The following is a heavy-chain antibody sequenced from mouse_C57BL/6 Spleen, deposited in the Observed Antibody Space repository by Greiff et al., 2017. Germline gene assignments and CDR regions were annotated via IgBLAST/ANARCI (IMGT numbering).Heavy chain of an antibody. CDR3: ARDTTVVATYWYFDV. J-gene: IGHJ1*03. CDR1: GHTFTSYW. D-gene: IGHD1-1*01. V-gene: IGHV1-52*01. CDR2: IDPADSET. Sequence: QVQLQQFGAVLVRPGSSVKLSCKASGHTFTSYWMHWVKQRPIQGLEWIGNIDPADSETHYNQKFKDKDTLTVDKSSSTAYMQLSSLTSEDSAVYYWARDTTVVATYWYFDVWGTGTTVTVSS.